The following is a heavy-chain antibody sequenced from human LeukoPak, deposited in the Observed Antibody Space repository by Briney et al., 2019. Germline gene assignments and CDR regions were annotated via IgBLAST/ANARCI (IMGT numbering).Heavy chain of an antibody. CDR3: ARDTVAEYYFDY. Sequence: ASVKVSCKASGYTFTSYGISWVRQAPGQGLEWMGWISAYNGNTNYAQKLQGRVTMTTDTSTSTAYMELRSLRSEDTAVYYCARDTVAEYYFDYWGQGTLVTVSS. J-gene: IGHJ4*02. CDR1: GYTFTSYG. D-gene: IGHD4-23*01. CDR2: ISAYNGNT. V-gene: IGHV1-18*01.